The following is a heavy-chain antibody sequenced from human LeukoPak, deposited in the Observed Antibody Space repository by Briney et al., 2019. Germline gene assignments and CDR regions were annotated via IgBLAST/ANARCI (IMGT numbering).Heavy chain of an antibody. CDR1: GFTFDDYA. D-gene: IGHD3-3*01. CDR3: AKDKLNRDFWSGYYTEYYFDY. J-gene: IGHJ4*02. Sequence: GGSLRLSCAASGFTFDDYAMHWVRQAPGKGLEWVSLTSWDGGSTYYADSVKGRFTISRDNSKNSLYLQMNSLRAEDTALYYCAKDKLNRDFWSGYYTEYYFDYWGQGTLVTVSS. V-gene: IGHV3-43D*03. CDR2: TSWDGGST.